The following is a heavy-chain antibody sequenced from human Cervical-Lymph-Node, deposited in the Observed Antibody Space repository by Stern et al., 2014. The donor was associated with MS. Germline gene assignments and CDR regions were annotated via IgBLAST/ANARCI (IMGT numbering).Heavy chain of an antibody. CDR2: IFPDDSDS. V-gene: IGHV5-51*01. D-gene: IGHD2-2*01. Sequence: VQLVQSGAEVKKPGGSLKISCKGSGYNFGDYWIGWVRQKPGKGLEWMGNIFPDDSDSRYSQSFEGQVTISADESISTAFLQSSSLKASDTGIYYCARHQPAATFAMDVWGQGTTVIVSS. J-gene: IGHJ6*02. CDR3: ARHQPAATFAMDV. CDR1: GYNFGDYW.